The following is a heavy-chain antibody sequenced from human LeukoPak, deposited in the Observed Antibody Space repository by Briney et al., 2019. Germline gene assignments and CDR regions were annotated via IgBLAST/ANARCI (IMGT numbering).Heavy chain of an antibody. CDR3: ARDEASYYDFWSGKNWFDP. D-gene: IGHD3-3*01. V-gene: IGHV1-18*04. Sequence: ASVKVSCKTSGFSFTAYYMHWVRQAPGQGLEWMGWINPNSGNTNYAQKLQGRVTMTTDTSTSTAYMELRSLRSDDTAVYYCARDEASYYDFWSGKNWFDPWGQGTLVTVSS. CDR2: INPNSGNT. J-gene: IGHJ5*02. CDR1: GFSFTAYY.